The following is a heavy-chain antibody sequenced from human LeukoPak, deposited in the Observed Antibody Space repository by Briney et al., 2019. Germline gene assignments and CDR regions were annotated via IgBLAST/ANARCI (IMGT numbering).Heavy chain of an antibody. CDR3: ARQTFGEFDY. CDR2: IYYSGST. V-gene: IGHV4-39*01. Sequence: SETLSLACTVSGGSISSSSYYWGWIRQPPGKGLEWIGSIYYSGSTYYNPSLKSRVTISVDTSKNQFSLRLSSVTAADTAVYYCARQTFGEFDYWGQGTLVTVSS. CDR1: GGSISSSSYY. J-gene: IGHJ4*02. D-gene: IGHD3-10*01.